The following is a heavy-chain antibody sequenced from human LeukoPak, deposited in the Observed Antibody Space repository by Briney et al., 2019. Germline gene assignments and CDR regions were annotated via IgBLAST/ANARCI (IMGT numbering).Heavy chain of an antibody. CDR1: GFSFSIYN. Sequence: GGSLRLSCEASGFSFSIYNMNWIRLAPGKGLEWVSSISGSSSHVWYADSVKGRFTSSRDNAKNSLYLQMSSLRVEDTAVYYCARDQYYSDSSGYPYDIWGQGTMVTVSS. CDR2: ISGSSSHV. D-gene: IGHD3-22*01. CDR3: ARDQYYSDSSGYPYDI. J-gene: IGHJ3*02. V-gene: IGHV3-21*01.